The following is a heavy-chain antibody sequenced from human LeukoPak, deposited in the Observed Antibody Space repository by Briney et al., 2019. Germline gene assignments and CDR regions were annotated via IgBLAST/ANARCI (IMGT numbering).Heavy chain of an antibody. V-gene: IGHV1-2*02. D-gene: IGHD6-19*01. J-gene: IGHJ5*02. Sequence: ASVKVSCKASGYTVTGYYMHWVRQAPGQGLELMGWINPNSGGTNYAQKFQGRVTMTRDTSISTAYMELSRLRSDDTAVYYWARGYYSSGWGFDPWGQGTLVTVSS. CDR3: ARGYYSSGWGFDP. CDR2: INPNSGGT. CDR1: GYTVTGYY.